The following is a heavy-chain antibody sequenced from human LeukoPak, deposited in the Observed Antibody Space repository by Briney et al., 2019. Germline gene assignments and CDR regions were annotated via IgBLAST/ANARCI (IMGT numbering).Heavy chain of an antibody. D-gene: IGHD5-12*01. CDR3: ARRVATDFHFDY. V-gene: IGHV3-66*04. Sequence: GGSLRLSCAASGFTVSSNYMGWVRQAPGRGLEWVSVIYSGGNIHYADSVKGRFTISRDNSKNTLYLQMNSLRAEDTAVYYCARRVATDFHFDYWGQGTLVTVSS. CDR2: IYSGGNI. CDR1: GFTVSSNY. J-gene: IGHJ4*02.